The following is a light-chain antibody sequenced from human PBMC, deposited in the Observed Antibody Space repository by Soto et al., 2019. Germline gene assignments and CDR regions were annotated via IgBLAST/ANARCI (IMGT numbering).Light chain of an antibody. CDR2: WAS. J-gene: IGKJ4*01. V-gene: IGKV4-1*01. CDR1: QSILYSSNNKNS. CDR3: QQYYSAPLT. Sequence: DIVMTQSPDSLAVSLGERATINCKPSQSILYSSNNKNSLVWYKQKPGAPAKVLIYWASTRESGVPGRFSGGWSGTYFTLTISSLQDEDVAVYYCQQYYSAPLTFGGGTKVDIK.